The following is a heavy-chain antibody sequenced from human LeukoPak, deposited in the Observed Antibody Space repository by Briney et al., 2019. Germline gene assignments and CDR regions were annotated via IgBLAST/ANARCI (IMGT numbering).Heavy chain of an antibody. J-gene: IGHJ4*02. V-gene: IGHV4-59*08. CDR3: ARSIVGATFDY. CDR2: IYYSGST. CDR1: GGSISSYH. Sequence: PSETLSLTCTVSGGSISSYHWSWIRQPPGKGLEWIGYIYYSGSTNYNPSLKSRVTISVDTSKNQFSLKLSSVTAADTAVYYCARSIVGATFDYWGQGTLVTVSS. D-gene: IGHD1-26*01.